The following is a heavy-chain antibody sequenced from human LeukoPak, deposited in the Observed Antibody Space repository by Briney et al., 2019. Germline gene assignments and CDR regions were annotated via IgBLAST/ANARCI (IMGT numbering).Heavy chain of an antibody. V-gene: IGHV3-23*01. CDR1: GFTFRNYA. D-gene: IGHD3-16*01. CDR2: VRGSGDST. J-gene: IGHJ5*02. Sequence: GGPLRLSCAASGFTFRNYAMTWVRQAPGKGLEWVSTVRGSGDSTFYADSVKGSFTISRDNSKNTLYLQMSSLRAEDTAVYYCAKGGFFSSFDPWGQGTLVTVSS. CDR3: AKGGFFSSFDP.